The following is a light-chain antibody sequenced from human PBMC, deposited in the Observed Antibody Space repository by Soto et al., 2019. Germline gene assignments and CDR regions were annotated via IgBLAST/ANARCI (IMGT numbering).Light chain of an antibody. V-gene: IGKV1-33*01. CDR3: QHYDNLPSFT. J-gene: IGKJ2*01. Sequence: DIQMTQSPSSLSASVGDRVTITCQASQDISNYLNWYQQKPGKAPKLLIYDASNLETGVPSRFSGSGSGTHFTFTISSLQPEDIATSYCQHYDNLPSFTFGQGTKLEIE. CDR2: DAS. CDR1: QDISNY.